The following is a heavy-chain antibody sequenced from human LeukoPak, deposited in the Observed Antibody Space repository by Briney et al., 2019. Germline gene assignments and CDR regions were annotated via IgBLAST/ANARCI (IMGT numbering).Heavy chain of an antibody. V-gene: IGHV4-59*01. J-gene: IGHJ6*03. CDR1: GVSISSYS. Sequence: PSETLSLTCAVSGVSISSYSWSWIRQPPGKGLEWVWNIYYSGSTTYNPSLKSRVTISVDTPKNQFSLKLSSVTAADTAVYYCARDAGPSNFWSGYYPNYYYYYMDVWGKGTTVTVSS. CDR2: IYYSGST. D-gene: IGHD3-3*01. CDR3: ARDAGPSNFWSGYYPNYYYYYMDV.